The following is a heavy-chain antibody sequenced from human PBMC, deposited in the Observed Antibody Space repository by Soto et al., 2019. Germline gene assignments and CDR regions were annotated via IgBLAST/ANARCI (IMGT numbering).Heavy chain of an antibody. D-gene: IGHD6-19*01. CDR3: ARGLYSSGRFDY. CDR2: INHSGST. J-gene: IGHJ4*02. Sequence: SETLSLTCAVYGGSFSGYYWSWIRQPPGKGLEWIGEINHSGSTSYNPSLKSRVTISVDTSKNQFSLKLSSVTAADTAVYYCARGLYSSGRFDYWGQGTLVTVSS. CDR1: GGSFSGYY. V-gene: IGHV4-34*01.